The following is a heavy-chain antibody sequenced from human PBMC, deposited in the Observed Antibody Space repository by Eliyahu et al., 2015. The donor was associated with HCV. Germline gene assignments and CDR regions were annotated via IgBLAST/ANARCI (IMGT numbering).Heavy chain of an antibody. Sequence: VQLKESGPGLVRPSETLSLICTVSGDSVSSASYYWSWIRQPPGKGLEWIGYVYYRGNTNYNPSLKSRVTISLDRSKNQFSLSLNSVTAADTAVYYCATEGPPQDCTTSSCIAGSSVFEFWGQGNLVTVSS. CDR3: ATEGPPQDCTTSSCIAGSSVFEF. CDR2: VYYRGNT. J-gene: IGHJ4*02. V-gene: IGHV4-61*01. CDR1: GDSVSSASYY. D-gene: IGHD2-2*01.